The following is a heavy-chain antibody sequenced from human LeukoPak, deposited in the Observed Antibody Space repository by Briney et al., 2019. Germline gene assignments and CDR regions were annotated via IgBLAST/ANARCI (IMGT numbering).Heavy chain of an antibody. CDR2: IFYSGST. Sequence: SETLSLTCTVSGVSISSGGYYWSWIRQHPGKGLEWIGYIFYSGSTYYNPSLKSRVTISVDTSKNQFSLKLSSVTAEDTAVYYCARAGGVWLEFDYWGQGTLVTVSS. CDR3: ARAGGVWLEFDY. D-gene: IGHD2-8*02. V-gene: IGHV4-31*03. CDR1: GVSISSGGYY. J-gene: IGHJ4*02.